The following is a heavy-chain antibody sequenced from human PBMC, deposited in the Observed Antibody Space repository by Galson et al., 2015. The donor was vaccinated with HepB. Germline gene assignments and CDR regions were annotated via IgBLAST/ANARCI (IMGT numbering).Heavy chain of an antibody. V-gene: IGHV3-30*04. CDR3: ARGGISLVEARFQH. D-gene: IGHD2-15*01. CDR2: ISYDGMHQ. Sequence: SLRLSCAASGFSFSSYAMHWVRQAPGKGLEWVALISYDGMHQYYADSVKARITISRDNSKNTLYLEVSSLKPEDTAVYYCARGGISLVEARFQHWGQGTLVTVSS. J-gene: IGHJ1*01. CDR1: GFSFSSYA.